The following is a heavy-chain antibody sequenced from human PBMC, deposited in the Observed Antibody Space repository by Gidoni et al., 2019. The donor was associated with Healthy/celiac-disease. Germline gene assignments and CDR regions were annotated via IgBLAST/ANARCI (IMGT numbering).Heavy chain of an antibody. J-gene: IGHJ4*02. Sequence: QLQMQESGPGLVKPSETLSLTCTVSGASIRSSSYYWGWLRQPPGKGLEWIGTIYYSGSTFYNPALKSRVTISVDTSKNQFSLKLSSVTAADTAVYYCASLKGGYTYGQCYFDYWGQGTLVTVSS. CDR3: ASLKGGYTYGQCYFDY. CDR1: GASIRSSSYY. CDR2: IYYSGST. V-gene: IGHV4-39*01. D-gene: IGHD5-18*01.